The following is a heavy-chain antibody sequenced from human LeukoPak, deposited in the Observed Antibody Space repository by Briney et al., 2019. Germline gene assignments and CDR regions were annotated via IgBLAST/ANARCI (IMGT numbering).Heavy chain of an antibody. CDR2: FYYSGST. V-gene: IGHV4-39*07. D-gene: IGHD5-18*01. CDR1: GGSITSSNYY. J-gene: IGHJ4*02. Sequence: KASETLSLTCTVSGGSITSSNYYWGWIRQPPGKGLEWIGSFYYSGSTNYNPSLKSRVTISVDTSKNQFSLKLSSVTAADTAVYYCATPRGYSYGYVPYYFDYWGQGTLVTVSS. CDR3: ATPRGYSYGYVPYYFDY.